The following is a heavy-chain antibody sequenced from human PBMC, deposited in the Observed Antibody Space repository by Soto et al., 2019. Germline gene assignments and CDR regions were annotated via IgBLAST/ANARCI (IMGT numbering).Heavy chain of an antibody. CDR2: ISSSSSYT. Sequence: GGXLRLPWAASGFTFSDYYIILIRQAPGKGLEWVSYISSSSSYTNYANSVKGRFTISRDNAKNSLYLQMNSLRAEDTAVYYCARVGLCGGDCYRGVYYYGMDVRGQGTTVTVSS. D-gene: IGHD2-21*02. J-gene: IGHJ6*02. CDR3: ARVGLCGGDCYRGVYYYGMDV. CDR1: GFTFSDYY. V-gene: IGHV3-11*05.